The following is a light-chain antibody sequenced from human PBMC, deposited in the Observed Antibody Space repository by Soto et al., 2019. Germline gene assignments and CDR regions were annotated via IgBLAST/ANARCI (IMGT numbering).Light chain of an antibody. V-gene: IGKV1-5*01. CDR2: DAS. Sequence: DIQMTQSPSTLSASVGDRVTITCRASQTITSWLAWYQQKPGNAPKLLIYDASSLESGVPSRFSGSGSGTEFTLPISSLQPDDFATYYCQHYNSDPVTFGGGTKVEIK. J-gene: IGKJ4*01. CDR3: QHYNSDPVT. CDR1: QTITSW.